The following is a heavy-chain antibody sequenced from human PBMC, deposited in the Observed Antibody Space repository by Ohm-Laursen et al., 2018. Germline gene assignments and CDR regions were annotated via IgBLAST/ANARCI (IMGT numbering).Heavy chain of an antibody. CDR1: GFSFSDYW. CDR3: ARGGGRQGGY. J-gene: IGHJ4*02. V-gene: IGHV3-7*01. CDR2: IKQDGSEK. Sequence: SLRLSCTASGFSFSDYWMSWVRQAPGKGLEWVANIKQDGSEKNYVDSVKGRFTISRDNAKNSLYLQMSSLRVEDTAVYYCARGGGRQGGYWGQGTLVTVSS. D-gene: IGHD3-16*01.